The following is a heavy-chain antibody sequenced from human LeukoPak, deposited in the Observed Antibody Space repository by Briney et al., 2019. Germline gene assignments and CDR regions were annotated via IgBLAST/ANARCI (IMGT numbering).Heavy chain of an antibody. V-gene: IGHV3-23*01. D-gene: IGHD4-17*01. J-gene: IGHJ3*02. Sequence: GGSLRLSCAASGFTFSSYAMIWVRQAPGKGLEWVSAIRGSGGSTYYADSVKDRLTISRDNSKNTLYLQMNSLRAEDTAVYYCGRDPNGDYIGAFDMWGQGTVVTVSS. CDR2: IRGSGGST. CDR1: GFTFSSYA. CDR3: GRDPNGDYIGAFDM.